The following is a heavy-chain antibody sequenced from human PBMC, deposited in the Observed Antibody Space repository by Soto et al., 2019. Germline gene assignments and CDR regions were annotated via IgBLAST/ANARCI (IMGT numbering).Heavy chain of an antibody. CDR2: ISGSGGST. J-gene: IGHJ6*03. Sequence: EVQLLESGGGLVQPGGSLRLSCAASGFTFSSYAMSWVRQAPGKGLEWVSAISGSGGSTYYADSVKGRFTISRDNSTTTLYLQMRSLRAEDTAVYYCAKEIAASLYYCYDMDVWGKGTTVTVSS. D-gene: IGHD6-6*01. V-gene: IGHV3-23*01. CDR3: AKEIAASLYYCYDMDV. CDR1: GFTFSSYA.